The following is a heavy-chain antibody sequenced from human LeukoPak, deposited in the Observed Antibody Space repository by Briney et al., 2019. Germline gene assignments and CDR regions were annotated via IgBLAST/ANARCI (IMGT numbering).Heavy chain of an antibody. J-gene: IGHJ4*02. V-gene: IGHV5-51*01. CDR3: ARHPIPKKYCSGGSCYDDYFDY. CDR1: GYSFTSYW. D-gene: IGHD2-15*01. Sequence: GESLKISCKGSGYSFTSYWIGWVRQMPGKGLERMGIIYPGDSDTRYSPSFQGQVTISADKSISTAYLQWSSLKASDTAMYYCARHPIPKKYCSGGSCYDDYFDYWGQGTLVTVSS. CDR2: IYPGDSDT.